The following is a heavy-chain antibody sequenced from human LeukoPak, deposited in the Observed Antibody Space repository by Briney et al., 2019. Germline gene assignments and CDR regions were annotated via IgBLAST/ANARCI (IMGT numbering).Heavy chain of an antibody. Sequence: SETLSPTCTVSGGSISSSSYYWGWIRQPPGKGLEWIGSIYYSGSTYYNPSLKSRVTISVDTSKNQFSLKLSSVTAADTAVYYCARHRWKLYDAFDIWGQGTLVTVSS. CDR3: ARHRWKLYDAFDI. V-gene: IGHV4-39*01. CDR1: GGSISSSSYY. J-gene: IGHJ3*02. D-gene: IGHD2-15*01. CDR2: IYYSGST.